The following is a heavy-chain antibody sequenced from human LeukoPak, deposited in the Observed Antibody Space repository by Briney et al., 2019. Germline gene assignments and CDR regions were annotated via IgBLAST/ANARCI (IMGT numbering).Heavy chain of an antibody. CDR2: ISSSGSTI. V-gene: IGHV3-11*01. J-gene: IGHJ6*02. CDR3: ASPNQLLWFGELASYGMDV. Sequence: GGSLRLSCAASRFTFSDYYMSWIRQAPGKGLEWVSYISSSGSTIYYADSVKGRFTISRDNAKNSLYLQMNSLRAEDTAVYYCASPNQLLWFGELASYGMDVWGQGTTVTVSS. D-gene: IGHD3-10*01. CDR1: RFTFSDYY.